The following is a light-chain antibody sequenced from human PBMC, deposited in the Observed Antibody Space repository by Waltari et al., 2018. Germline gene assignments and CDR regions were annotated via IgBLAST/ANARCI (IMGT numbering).Light chain of an antibody. CDR1: QSVRGT. CDR2: GAS. V-gene: IGKV3-20*01. CDR3: QHYVRLPVT. Sequence: EIVLTQSPGTLSLSPGDTATLPCRASQSVRGTLAWYQQKPGQAPRLLIYGASIRATGIPDRFSGSGSGTDFSLTITRLEPEDFAVYYCQHYVRLPVTFGQGTRVEIK. J-gene: IGKJ1*01.